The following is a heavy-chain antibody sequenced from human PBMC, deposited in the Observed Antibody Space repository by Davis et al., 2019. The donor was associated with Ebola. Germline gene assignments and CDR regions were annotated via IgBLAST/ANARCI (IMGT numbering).Heavy chain of an antibody. Sequence: GESLKISCAASGFTFSDYYMSWIRPAPGKGLEWISYISGSGNTIKYADSVKDRFTISRDNAKKSLSLLMTSMRVEDTAVYYCATGGARYFQHWGQGTLVTISS. CDR3: ATGGARYFQH. CDR1: GFTFSDYY. CDR2: ISGSGNTI. V-gene: IGHV3-11*01. J-gene: IGHJ1*01.